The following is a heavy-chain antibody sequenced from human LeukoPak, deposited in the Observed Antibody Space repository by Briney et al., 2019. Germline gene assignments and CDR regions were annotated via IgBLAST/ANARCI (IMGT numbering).Heavy chain of an antibody. D-gene: IGHD3-10*01. CDR2: IRGSGTNT. Sequence: GGSLRLSCAASGFSSSSYAMSWVRQAPGKGLEWVSTIRGSGTNTDYADSVKGRFTISRDNSKNTLYLQMNSLRAGDTAVYYCAKGGGYYGSWSSDLIFHDYFYMDVWGKGTTVTVSS. V-gene: IGHV3-23*01. CDR1: GFSSSSYA. J-gene: IGHJ6*03. CDR3: AKGGGYYGSWSSDLIFHDYFYMDV.